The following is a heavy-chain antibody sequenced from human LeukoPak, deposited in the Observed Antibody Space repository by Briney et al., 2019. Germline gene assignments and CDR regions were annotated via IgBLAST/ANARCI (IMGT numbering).Heavy chain of an antibody. CDR2: IYYSGST. CDR3: ARVRVGCSGGSCLTNWFDP. Sequence: SETLSLTCTVSGGSISSSSYYWGWIRQPPGKGLEWIGSIYYSGSTYYNPSLKSRVTISVDTSKNQFSLKLSSVTAADTAVYYCARVRVGCSGGSCLTNWFDPWGQGTLVTVSS. D-gene: IGHD2-15*01. CDR1: GGSISSSSYY. V-gene: IGHV4-39*07. J-gene: IGHJ5*02.